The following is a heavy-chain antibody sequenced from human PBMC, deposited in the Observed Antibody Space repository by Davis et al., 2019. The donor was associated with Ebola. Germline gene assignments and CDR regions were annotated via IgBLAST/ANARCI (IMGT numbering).Heavy chain of an antibody. CDR2: IYSGGST. V-gene: IGHV3-66*01. D-gene: IGHD4-17*01. J-gene: IGHJ6*02. CDR3: ARVDGDYYYGMDV. CDR1: GFTFSSYW. Sequence: GESLKISCAASGFTFSSYWMSWVRQAPGKGLEWVSVIYSGGSTYYADSVKGRFTISRDNSKNTLYLQMNSLRAEDTAVYYCARVDGDYYYGMDVWGQGTTVTVSS.